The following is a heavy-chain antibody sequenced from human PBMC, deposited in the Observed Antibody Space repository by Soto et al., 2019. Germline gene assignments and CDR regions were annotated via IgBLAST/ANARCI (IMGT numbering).Heavy chain of an antibody. V-gene: IGHV3-74*01. Sequence: PGGSLRLSCAASGLSFSHYWMHWVRQAPWKGLVWVSRISPDGITTTYADSVKGRFTISRDNAKSTLYLQMNGLTVEDGAVYYCADSWLPTSYWSPVTLVTVCS. CDR1: GLSFSHYW. J-gene: IGHJ4*02. CDR3: ADSWLPTSY. CDR2: ISPDGITT. D-gene: IGHD3-10*01.